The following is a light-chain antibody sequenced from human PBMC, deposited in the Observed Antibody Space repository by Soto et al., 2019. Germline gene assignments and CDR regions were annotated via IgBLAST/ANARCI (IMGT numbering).Light chain of an antibody. CDR3: QQYNNWPLFT. J-gene: IGKJ3*01. Sequence: EIVMTQSTATLSVSPGERATLSCRASQSVGSNLAWYQQKPGQAPRLLIYGASTRATDIPARFSGSGSGTEFTLTISSLQSEDFAVYCCQQYNNWPLFTFGPGTKVDIK. CDR2: GAS. CDR1: QSVGSN. V-gene: IGKV3-15*01.